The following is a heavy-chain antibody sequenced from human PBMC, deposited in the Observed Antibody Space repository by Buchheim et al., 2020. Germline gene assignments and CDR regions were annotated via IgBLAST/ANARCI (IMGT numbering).Heavy chain of an antibody. CDR2: IYYSGST. V-gene: IGHV4-39*07. J-gene: IGHJ6*02. CDR3: ARDKIEDDFWSGYSPYGMDV. Sequence: QLQLQESGPGLVKPSETLSLTCTVSGGPISSSSYYWGWIRQPPGKGLEWIGSIYYSGSTYYNPSPKSRVTIPVDTSKNQFSLKLSSVTAADTAVYYCARDKIEDDFWSGYSPYGMDVWGQGTT. D-gene: IGHD3-3*01. CDR1: GGPISSSSYY.